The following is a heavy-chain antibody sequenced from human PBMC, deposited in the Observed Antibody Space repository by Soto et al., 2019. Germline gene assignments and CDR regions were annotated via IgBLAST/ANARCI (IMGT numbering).Heavy chain of an antibody. CDR2: IYYSGST. D-gene: IGHD5-12*01. V-gene: IGHV4-59*08. CDR3: ARIGEDSGYDYFLDY. Sequence: SETLSLTCTVSGGSISSYYWSWIRQPPGKGLEWIGYIYYSGSTNYNPSLKSRVTISVDTSKNQFSLKLSSVTAADTAVYYCARIGEDSGYDYFLDYWGQGTLVTVSS. CDR1: GGSISSYY. J-gene: IGHJ4*02.